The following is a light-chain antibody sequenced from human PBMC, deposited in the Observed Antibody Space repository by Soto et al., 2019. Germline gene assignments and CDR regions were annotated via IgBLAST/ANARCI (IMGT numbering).Light chain of an antibody. J-gene: IGLJ3*02. V-gene: IGLV2-14*01. CDR2: EVR. Sequence: QSVLTQPASVSGSAGQSITISCSGTMRDVGAYNLVSWYQQHPGTAPKLIIYEVRNRPSGISSRFSGSRSGNTASLTISGLQPEDEGDSYCSAYTARSTLVFGGGTKLTVL. CDR1: MRDVGAYNL. CDR3: SAYTARSTLV.